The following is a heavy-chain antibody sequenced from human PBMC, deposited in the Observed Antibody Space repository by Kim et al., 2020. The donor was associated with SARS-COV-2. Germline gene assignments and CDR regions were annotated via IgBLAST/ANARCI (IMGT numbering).Heavy chain of an antibody. V-gene: IGHV4-34*01. Sequence: NPTRKSRVTISGDTSKNQFSLKLSSVTAADTAVYYCARDIAAAGSYGMDVWGQGTTVTVSS. J-gene: IGHJ6*02. CDR3: ARDIAAAGSYGMDV. D-gene: IGHD6-13*01.